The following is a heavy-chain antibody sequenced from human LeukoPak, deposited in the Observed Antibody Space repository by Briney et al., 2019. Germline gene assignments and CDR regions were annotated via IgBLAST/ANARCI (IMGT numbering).Heavy chain of an antibody. CDR1: GGSISSSSYY. D-gene: IGHD5-18*01. Sequence: PSETLSLTCTVSGGSISSSSYYWGWIRQPPGKGLEWIGSIYYSGSTYYNPSLKSRVTISVDTSKNQFSLKLSSVTAADTAVYYCARAPKDDTAMVNWFDPWGQGTLVTVSS. J-gene: IGHJ5*02. V-gene: IGHV4-39*01. CDR3: ARAPKDDTAMVNWFDP. CDR2: IYYSGST.